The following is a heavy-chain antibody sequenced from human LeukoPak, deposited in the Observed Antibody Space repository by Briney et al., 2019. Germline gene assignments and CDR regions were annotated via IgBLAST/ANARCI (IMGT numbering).Heavy chain of an antibody. J-gene: IGHJ4*02. Sequence: GRSLRLSCAASGFTFSDYYMSWIRQAPGKGLKWVSYISSSSSYTNYADSVKGRFTISRDNAKNSMYLQMNSLRAEDTAVYYCARVIAAAGLTFDYWGQGTLVTVSS. CDR3: ARVIAAAGLTFDY. CDR1: GFTFSDYY. CDR2: ISSSSSYT. V-gene: IGHV3-11*05. D-gene: IGHD6-13*01.